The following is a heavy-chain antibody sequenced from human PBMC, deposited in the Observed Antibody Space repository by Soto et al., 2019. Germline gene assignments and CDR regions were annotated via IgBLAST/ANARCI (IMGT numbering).Heavy chain of an antibody. CDR3: ARLPLVRGVPA. CDR1: GGSISTSGSY. V-gene: IGHV4-39*01. Sequence: QLHLQESGPGRVKPSETLSLTCSVSGGSISTSGSYWGWVRQAPEKGLEWIGSAYYVGTSNYNPSLKRRVAISVDTSTNQFSLKLTSVTAADTAVYYCARLPLVRGVPAWGQGTLVTVSS. CDR2: AYYVGTS. D-gene: IGHD3-10*01. J-gene: IGHJ5*02.